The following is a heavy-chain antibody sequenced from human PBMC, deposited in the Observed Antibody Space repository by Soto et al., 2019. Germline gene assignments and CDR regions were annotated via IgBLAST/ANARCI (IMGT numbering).Heavy chain of an antibody. CDR1: GDTFIISA. D-gene: IGHD6-25*01. Sequence: QVQLAQSGAEVRKPGSSVKVSCKASGDTFIISAITWVRQAPGQGLEWVGGPVLFFGKSKYGPKFQGRVTFTAAESTRTAYMELSHLTSDDTAVYYCARDLGVAAPVDYWGQGTLVTVS. CDR2: PVLFFGKS. J-gene: IGHJ4*02. CDR3: ARDLGVAAPVDY. V-gene: IGHV1-69*01.